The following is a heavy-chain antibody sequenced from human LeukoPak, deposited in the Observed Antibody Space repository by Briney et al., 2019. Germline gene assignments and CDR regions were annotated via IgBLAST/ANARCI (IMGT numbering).Heavy chain of an antibody. Sequence: SETLSPTCTVSGGSISSGSYYWSWIRQPAGKGLEWIGRIYTSGSTNYNPSLKSRATISVDTSKNQFSLKLSSVTAADTAVYYCARLLGPRFLDRDWYFDLWGRGTLVTVSS. D-gene: IGHD3-3*01. J-gene: IGHJ2*01. CDR1: GGSISSGSYY. CDR3: ARLLGPRFLDRDWYFDL. V-gene: IGHV4-61*02. CDR2: IYTSGST.